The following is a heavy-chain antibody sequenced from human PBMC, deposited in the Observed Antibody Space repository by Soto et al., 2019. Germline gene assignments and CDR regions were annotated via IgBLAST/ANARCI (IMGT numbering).Heavy chain of an antibody. CDR2: IWGDGSKK. CDR3: ARGAVVAGDFDY. D-gene: IGHD2-15*01. CDR1: GFTFSSYG. Sequence: GGSLRLSCAASGFTFSSYGMHWVRQAPGKGLEWVAVIWGDGSKKYYADSVKGRFTISKDNSKNTLFLQMNTLRAEDTAVYYCARGAVVAGDFDYWGQGTLVTVSS. J-gene: IGHJ4*02. V-gene: IGHV3-33*08.